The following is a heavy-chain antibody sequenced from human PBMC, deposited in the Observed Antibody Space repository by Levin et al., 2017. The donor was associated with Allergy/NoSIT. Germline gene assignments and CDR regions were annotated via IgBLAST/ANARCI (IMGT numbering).Heavy chain of an antibody. CDR2: INHSGST. Sequence: PSQTLSLTCAVYGGSFSGYYWSWIRQPPGKGLEWIGEINHSGSTNYNPSLKSRVTISVDTSKNQFSLKLSSVTAADTAVYYCARRAPQYGSGSSRGFDPWGQGTLVTVSS. D-gene: IGHD3-10*01. V-gene: IGHV4-34*01. J-gene: IGHJ5*02. CDR3: ARRAPQYGSGSSRGFDP. CDR1: GGSFSGYY.